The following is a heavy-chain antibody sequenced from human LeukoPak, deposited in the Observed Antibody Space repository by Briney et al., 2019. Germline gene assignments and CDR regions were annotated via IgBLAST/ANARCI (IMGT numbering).Heavy chain of an antibody. CDR3: ARYQDYDSSGYYYTTSNSYYFDY. D-gene: IGHD3-22*01. V-gene: IGHV4-34*01. CDR2: INHSGST. J-gene: IGHJ4*02. CDR1: GGSFSGYY. Sequence: SETLSLTCAVYGGSFSGYYWSWIRQPSGKGLEWIGEINHSGSTNYNPSLKSRVTISVDTSKNQFSLKLSSVTAADTAVYYCARYQDYDSSGYYYTTSNSYYFDYWGQGTLVTVSS.